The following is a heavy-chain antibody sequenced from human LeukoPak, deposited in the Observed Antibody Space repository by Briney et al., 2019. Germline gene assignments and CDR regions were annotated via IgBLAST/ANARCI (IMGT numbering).Heavy chain of an antibody. J-gene: IGHJ4*02. CDR1: GGSISSGDYY. D-gene: IGHD3-3*01. CDR2: IYYSGST. CDR3: AREHHSRTYYDFWSGYTGGWYFDY. Sequence: SQTLSLTCTVSGGSISSGDYYWSWIRQPPGKGLEWIGYIYYSGSTYYNPSLKSRVTISVDTSKNQFSLKLSSVTAADTAVCYCAREHHSRTYYDFWSGYTGGWYFDYWGQGTLVTVSS. V-gene: IGHV4-30-4*08.